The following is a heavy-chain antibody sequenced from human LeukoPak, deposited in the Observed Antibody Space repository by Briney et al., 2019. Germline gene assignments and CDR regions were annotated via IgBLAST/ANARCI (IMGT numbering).Heavy chain of an antibody. CDR2: ISSSSSYI. D-gene: IGHD3-22*01. CDR3: VRDDDRPDNGLDY. J-gene: IGHJ4*02. CDR1: GFTFKTYT. Sequence: PGGSLRLSYAASGFTFKTYTMHWVRQAPGMGLEWVSPISSSSSYIFYADSVKGRFTISRDNAKNSLYLQMNSLRAEDTAVYYCVRDDDRPDNGLDYWGQGTLVTVSS. V-gene: IGHV3-21*01.